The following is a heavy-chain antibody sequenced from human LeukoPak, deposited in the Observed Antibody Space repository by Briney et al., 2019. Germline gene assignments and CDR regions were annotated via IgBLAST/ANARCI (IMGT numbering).Heavy chain of an antibody. CDR1: GYNFASYW. V-gene: IGHV5-51*01. D-gene: IGHD5-24*01. Sequence: GESLKISCKGSGYNFASYWNAWVRQRPGKGLEWMGITHPGGSETRYDPSFQGQVTISADRSTSTAYLQWSSLRASDTAMYYCARASRDGYNQNFDHWGQGTLVTVSS. J-gene: IGHJ4*02. CDR3: ARASRDGYNQNFDH. CDR2: THPGGSET.